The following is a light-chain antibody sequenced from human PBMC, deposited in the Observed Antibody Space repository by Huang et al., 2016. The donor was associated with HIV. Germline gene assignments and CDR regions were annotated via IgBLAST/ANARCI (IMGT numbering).Light chain of an antibody. V-gene: IGKV3D-11*01. J-gene: IGKJ4*01. CDR1: QGVSTF. CDR2: DAS. CDR3: QQRTNWLT. Sequence: IVLTQSPATLSLSPGERATLSCRASQGVSTFLAWYQHKPGQAPRLLIYDASIRAPGVPGRFSGSGSGTDFTLTISNLEPEDFAVYYCQQRTNWLTFGGGTKVEIK.